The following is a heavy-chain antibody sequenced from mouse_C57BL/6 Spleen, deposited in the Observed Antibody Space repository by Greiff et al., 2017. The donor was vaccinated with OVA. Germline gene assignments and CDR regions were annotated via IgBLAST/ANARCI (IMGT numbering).Heavy chain of an antibody. CDR1: GFNIQDDY. J-gene: IGHJ2*01. V-gene: IGHV14-4*01. D-gene: IGHD1-1*01. Sequence: EVKLVESGAELVRPGASVKLSCTASGFNIQDDYMHWVKQRPEQGLEWIGWIDPENGDTEYASKFQGKATITADTSSNTAYLQLSSLTSEDTAVYYCTSYYYGSRDYFDYWGQGTTLTVSS. CDR3: TSYYYGSRDYFDY. CDR2: IDPENGDT.